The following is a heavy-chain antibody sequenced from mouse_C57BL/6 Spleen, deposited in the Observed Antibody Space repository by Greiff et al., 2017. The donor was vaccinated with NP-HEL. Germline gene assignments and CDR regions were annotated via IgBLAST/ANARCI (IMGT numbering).Heavy chain of an antibody. Sequence: QVQLQQSGAELARPGASVKMSCKASGYTFTSYTMHWVKQRPGQGLEWIGYINPSSGYTKYNQKFKDKATLTADKSSSTSYMQLSSLTSEESAVYYCASLGTTLVAGDYFDYWGQGTTLTVSS. D-gene: IGHD1-1*01. CDR2: INPSSGYT. CDR3: ASLGTTLVAGDYFDY. J-gene: IGHJ2*01. CDR1: GYTFTSYT. V-gene: IGHV1-4*01.